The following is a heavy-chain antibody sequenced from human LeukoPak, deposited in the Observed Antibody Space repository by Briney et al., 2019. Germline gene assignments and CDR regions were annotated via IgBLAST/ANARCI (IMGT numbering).Heavy chain of an antibody. Sequence: GGSLRLSCAASGFTFDDYGMSWVRQAPGKGLEWVSGINWNGGSTGYADSVKGRFTISRDNSKNTLYLQMNSLRAEDTAVYYCAKGIAAAGDLFDYWGQGTLVTVSS. D-gene: IGHD6-13*01. V-gene: IGHV3-20*04. CDR1: GFTFDDYG. J-gene: IGHJ4*02. CDR2: INWNGGST. CDR3: AKGIAAAGDLFDY.